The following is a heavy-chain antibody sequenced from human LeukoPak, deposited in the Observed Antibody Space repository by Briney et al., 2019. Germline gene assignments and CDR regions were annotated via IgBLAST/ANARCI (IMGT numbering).Heavy chain of an antibody. Sequence: GGSLRLSCAASGFTFSNAWMSWVRQAPGKGLELVGRIKSKTDGGTTDYAAPVKGRFTISRDDSKNTLYLQMNSLKTEDTAVYYCTAEYYSSSVDYWGQGTLVTVSS. CDR2: IKSKTDGGTT. CDR1: GFTFSNAW. D-gene: IGHD6-6*01. V-gene: IGHV3-15*01. CDR3: TAEYYSSSVDY. J-gene: IGHJ4*02.